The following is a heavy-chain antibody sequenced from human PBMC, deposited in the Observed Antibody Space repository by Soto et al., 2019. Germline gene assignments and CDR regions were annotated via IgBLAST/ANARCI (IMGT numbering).Heavy chain of an antibody. CDR1: GFTFSSYG. Sequence: QVQLVESGGGVVQPGRSLRLSCAASGFTFSSYGMHWVRQAPGKGLEWVAVISYDGSHKYYADSVKGRFTISRDNSKNTLYLQMNSLRAEDTAVYYCANDHSSSWYYFDYWGKGTLVTVSS. D-gene: IGHD6-13*01. CDR3: ANDHSSSWYYFDY. V-gene: IGHV3-30*18. J-gene: IGHJ4*02. CDR2: ISYDGSHK.